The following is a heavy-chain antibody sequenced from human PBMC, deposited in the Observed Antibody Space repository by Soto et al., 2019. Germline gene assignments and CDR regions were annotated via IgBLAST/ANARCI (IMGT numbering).Heavy chain of an antibody. Sequence: QVQLVQSGAEVKKPGASVKVSCKASGYTFTGYYMHWVRQAPGQGLEWMGWINPNSGGTNYAQKVQGRVTMTRDTAISTAYMELSRLRSDDTAVYYCARVSTNSSGWYPAAFFDYWGQGTLVTVSS. CDR1: GYTFTGYY. CDR2: INPNSGGT. J-gene: IGHJ4*02. V-gene: IGHV1-2*02. CDR3: ARVSTNSSGWYPAAFFDY. D-gene: IGHD6-19*01.